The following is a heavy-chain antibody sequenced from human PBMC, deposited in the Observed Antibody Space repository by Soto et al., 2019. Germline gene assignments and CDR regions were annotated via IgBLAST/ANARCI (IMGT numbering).Heavy chain of an antibody. CDR3: ARVSGYNVIDY. V-gene: IGHV1-3*01. CDR1: GYTCTSYA. J-gene: IGHJ4*02. D-gene: IGHD5-12*01. CDR2: INAGNGNT. Sequence: QVQLVQSGAEVKKPGASVKVSCKASGYTCTSYAMHWVRQAPGQRLEWMGWINAGNGNTKYSQKFQGRVTITRDTSASTAYMELSSLRSEDTAVYYCARVSGYNVIDYCGQGTLVTVSS.